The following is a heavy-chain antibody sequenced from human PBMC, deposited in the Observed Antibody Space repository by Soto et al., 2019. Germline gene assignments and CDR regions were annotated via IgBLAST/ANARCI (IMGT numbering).Heavy chain of an antibody. CDR1: GGTFSSYG. V-gene: IGHV1-69*13. CDR2: IIPLFGTA. J-gene: IGHJ5*02. Sequence: GASVKVSCKASGGTFSSYGISWVRQAPGQGLEWMGGIIPLFGTANYAQKFQNRVTITADESTSTAYMELSSLRSEDTAVYYCARGVYRVPGLNWLDPWGQGTLVTVSS. CDR3: ARGVYRVPGLNWLDP. D-gene: IGHD6-13*01.